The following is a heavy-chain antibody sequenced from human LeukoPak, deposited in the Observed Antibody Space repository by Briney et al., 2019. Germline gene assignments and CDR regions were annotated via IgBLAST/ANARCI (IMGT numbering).Heavy chain of an antibody. CDR1: GGTFSSYA. D-gene: IGHD4-17*01. V-gene: IGHV1-69*13. CDR3: ARTFYGDYGFDP. CDR2: IIPIFGTA. Sequence: SVKVSCKASGGTFSSYAISWVQQAPGQGLEWMGGIIPIFGTANYAQKFQGRVTITADESTSTAYMELSSLRSEDTAVYYCARTFYGDYGFDPWGQGTLVTVSS. J-gene: IGHJ5*02.